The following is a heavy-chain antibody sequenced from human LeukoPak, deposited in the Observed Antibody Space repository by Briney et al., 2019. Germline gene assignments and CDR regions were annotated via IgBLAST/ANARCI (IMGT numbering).Heavy chain of an antibody. D-gene: IGHD3-10*01. V-gene: IGHV4-39*01. CDR1: GGSISSSSYY. CDR3: ARQGRHYYGSGSFDY. CDR2: IYYSGST. Sequence: SETLSLTCTVSGGSISSSSYYWGWIRQPPGKGLEWIGSIYYSGSTYYNPSLKSRVTISVDTSKNQFSLKLSSVTAADTAEYYCARQGRHYYGSGSFDYWGQGTLVTVSS. J-gene: IGHJ4*02.